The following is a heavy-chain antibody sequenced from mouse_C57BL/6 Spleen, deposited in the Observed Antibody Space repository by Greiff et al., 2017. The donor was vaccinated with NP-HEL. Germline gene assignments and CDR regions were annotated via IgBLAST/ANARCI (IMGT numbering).Heavy chain of an antibody. J-gene: IGHJ3*01. CDR3: ARSGGNSEFAD. V-gene: IGHV1-82*01. CDR1: GYAFSSSW. D-gene: IGHD2-1*01. Sequence: QVQLQQSGPELVKPGASVKISCKASGYAFSSSWMNWVKQRPGKGLEWIGRIYPGDGDTNYNGKFKGKATLTADKSSSTAYMQLSSLTSEDSAVYFCARSGGNSEFADWGKGTLVTVSA. CDR2: IYPGDGDT.